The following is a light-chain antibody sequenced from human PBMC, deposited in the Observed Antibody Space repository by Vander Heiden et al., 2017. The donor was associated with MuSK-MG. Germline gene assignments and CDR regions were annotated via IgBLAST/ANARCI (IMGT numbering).Light chain of an antibody. J-gene: IGKJ4*01. CDR2: AAS. CDR3: QQTYSNPQGVT. CDR1: QTITNY. V-gene: IGKV1-39*01. Sequence: DIQMIQSPSSLSASVGDRVTITCRASQTITNYLNWYQQKPGKAPELLIYAASSLQSGVPSRFRGSGSGTDFSLTISSLQPEDVATDYCQQTYSNPQGVTFGGGTKVEIK.